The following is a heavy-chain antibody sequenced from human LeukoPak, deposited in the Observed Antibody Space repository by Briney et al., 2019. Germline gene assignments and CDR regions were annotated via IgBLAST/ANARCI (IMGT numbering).Heavy chain of an antibody. V-gene: IGHV3-7*01. CDR3: ATNTRAYAVLLAY. CDR2: INQDGGQK. CDR1: GFTFSSSW. Sequence: GGSLRLSCAASGFTFSSSWMIWARQAPGKGLEWVANINQDGGQKYYLDSVKGRFTISRDNADNSLYLQMDGLRAEDTAVYYCATNTRAYAVLLAYWGQGTLVTVSP. D-gene: IGHD4-17*01. J-gene: IGHJ4*02.